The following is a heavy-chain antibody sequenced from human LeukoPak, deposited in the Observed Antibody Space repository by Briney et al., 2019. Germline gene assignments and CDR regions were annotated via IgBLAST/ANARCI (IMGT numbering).Heavy chain of an antibody. D-gene: IGHD2-15*01. CDR2: ISPGSTYI. CDR1: GFTFSSYS. Sequence: PGGSLRLSCAASGFTFSSYSIHWVRQAPGKGLEWVSSISPGSTYIYYADSVKGRFTISRDNTKSSLQLQMNSLRAEDTAVYYCARSAGGDYSQGPDYWGRGTLISVSS. J-gene: IGHJ4*02. CDR3: ARSAGGDYSQGPDY. V-gene: IGHV3-21*01.